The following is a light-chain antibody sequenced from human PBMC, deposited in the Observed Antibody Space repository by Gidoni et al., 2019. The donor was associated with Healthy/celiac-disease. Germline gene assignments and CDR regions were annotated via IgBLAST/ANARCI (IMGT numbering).Light chain of an antibody. CDR2: QDS. CDR3: QAWDSSTAGV. J-gene: IGLJ2*01. Sequence: SYELTQPPSVSVSPGQTASITCSGDKLGDNYACWYQQKPGQSPVLVIYQDSKRPSGIPDRFSGSNSGNTATLTISGTQAMDEADYYCQAWDSSTAGVFGGGTKLTVL. V-gene: IGLV3-1*01. CDR1: KLGDNY.